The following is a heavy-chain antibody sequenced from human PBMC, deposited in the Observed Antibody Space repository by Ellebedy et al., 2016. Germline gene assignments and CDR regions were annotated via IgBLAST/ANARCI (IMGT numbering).Heavy chain of an antibody. D-gene: IGHD4-17*01. CDR3: AKDRDDAGDFVFDS. CDR1: GYTFTTFS. V-gene: IGHV1-18*04. Sequence: ASVKVSCXASGYTFTTFSITCVRQVPGQGLEWMGFVNTFSGNTKFAQKFQGRVTITRDTSASTAYMELSSLRSEDTAVYYCAKDRDDAGDFVFDSWGQGTLVTVSS. CDR2: VNTFSGNT. J-gene: IGHJ4*02.